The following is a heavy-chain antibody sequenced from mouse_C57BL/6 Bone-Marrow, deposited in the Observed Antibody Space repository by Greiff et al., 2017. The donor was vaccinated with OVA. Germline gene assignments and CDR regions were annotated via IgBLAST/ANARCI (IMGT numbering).Heavy chain of an antibody. CDR3: ARGGYDYEDAMDY. CDR2: INPSSGYT. V-gene: IGHV1-7*01. Sequence: VQLQQSGAELAKPGASVKLSCKASGYTFTSYWLHWVKQRPGQGLEWIGYINPSSGYTKYNQKFKDKATLTADKSSSTAYMQLSSLTYEDSAVYYCARGGYDYEDAMDYWGQGTSVTVSS. J-gene: IGHJ4*01. CDR1: GYTFTSYW. D-gene: IGHD2-4*01.